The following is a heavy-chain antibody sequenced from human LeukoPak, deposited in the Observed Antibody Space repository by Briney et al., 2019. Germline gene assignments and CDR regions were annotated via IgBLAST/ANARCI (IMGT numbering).Heavy chain of an antibody. CDR1: GYTFTSYY. J-gene: IGHJ4*02. V-gene: IGHV1-46*01. D-gene: IGHD6-6*01. CDR2: INPSGGST. Sequence: ASVKVSCKASGYTFTSYYMHWVRQAPGQGLEWMGIINPSGGSTSYAQKFQGRVTMTRDTSTSTVYMKLSSLKASDTAMYYCARRLPYSSSSWDYWGQGTLVTVSS. CDR3: ARRLPYSSSSWDY.